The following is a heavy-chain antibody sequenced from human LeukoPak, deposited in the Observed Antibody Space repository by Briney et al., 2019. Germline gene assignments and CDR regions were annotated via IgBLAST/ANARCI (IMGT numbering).Heavy chain of an antibody. V-gene: IGHV4-59*01. J-gene: IGHJ1*01. Sequence: SETLSLTCTVSGGSIRNEYWSWIRQSPGKGLEWIGYIYYSGSTNYNPSLKSRVTISVDTSKNQFSLKLNSVTAADTAVYFCARDARLYFQHWGQGTLVTVSS. CDR2: IYYSGST. CDR1: GGSIRNEY. D-gene: IGHD6-25*01. CDR3: ARDARLYFQH.